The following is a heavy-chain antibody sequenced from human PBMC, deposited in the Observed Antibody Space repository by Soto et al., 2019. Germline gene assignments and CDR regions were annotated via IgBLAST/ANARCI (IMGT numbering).Heavy chain of an antibody. CDR3: AKGIQGYSYGGYGMDV. V-gene: IGHV3-30*18. CDR2: MSYDESSK. CDR1: GFIFSTYG. J-gene: IGHJ6*02. Sequence: PVGSLRLSCAASGFIFSTYGMHWVRQAPGKGLEWVAAMSYDESSKYYADSVKGRFTISRDNSKNTLYLQMNSLRTEDTAVYYCAKGIQGYSYGGYGMDVWGRGTTVTVSS. D-gene: IGHD5-18*01.